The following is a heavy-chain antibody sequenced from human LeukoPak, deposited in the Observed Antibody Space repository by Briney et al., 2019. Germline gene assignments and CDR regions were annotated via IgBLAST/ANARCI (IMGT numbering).Heavy chain of an antibody. V-gene: IGHV4-39*01. Sequence: SETLSLTCSVSGDPITNSRFYWGWVRQSPGRGVEWIGVIYFSGLTYYNPSLKSPVTLSVDTSRNQFSLKLSSVTAADTAVYYCARRTDGPGSFFFDFWGQGILVSVSS. D-gene: IGHD3-10*01. CDR1: GDPITNSRFY. CDR2: IYFSGLT. CDR3: ARRTDGPGSFFFDF. J-gene: IGHJ4*02.